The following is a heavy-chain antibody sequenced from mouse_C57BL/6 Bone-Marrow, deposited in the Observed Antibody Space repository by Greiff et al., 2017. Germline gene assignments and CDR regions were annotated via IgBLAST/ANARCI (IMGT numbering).Heavy chain of an antibody. D-gene: IGHD2-5*01. CDR1: GYTFTDYY. CDR3: ARPHSNLYYFDY. V-gene: IGHV1-76*01. Sequence: VQLQQSGAELVRPGASVKLSCKASGYTFTDYYINWVKQRPGQGLEWIARIYPGSGNTYYNEKFKGKATLTAEKSSSTAYMQLSSLTSEDSAVYVCARPHSNLYYFDYWGQGTTLTVSS. CDR2: IYPGSGNT. J-gene: IGHJ2*01.